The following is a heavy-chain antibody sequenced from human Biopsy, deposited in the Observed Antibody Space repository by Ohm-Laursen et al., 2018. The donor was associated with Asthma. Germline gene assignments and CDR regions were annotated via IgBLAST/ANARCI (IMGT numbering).Heavy chain of an antibody. J-gene: IGHJ4*02. CDR3: ARDFYDSSGYLHFDC. CDR2: IWYDGSNK. CDR1: GFTFSSYG. V-gene: IGHV3-33*01. Sequence: SLRLSCSASGFTFSSYGMHWVRQAPGKGLEWVAVIWYDGSNKYYADSVKGRFTISRDNSKNTLYLQMNSLRAEDTAVYYCARDFYDSSGYLHFDCWGQGTLVTVSS. D-gene: IGHD3-22*01.